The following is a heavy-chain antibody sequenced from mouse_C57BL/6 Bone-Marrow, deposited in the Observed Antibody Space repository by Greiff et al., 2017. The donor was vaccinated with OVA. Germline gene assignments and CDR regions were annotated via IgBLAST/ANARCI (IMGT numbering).Heavy chain of an antibody. J-gene: IGHJ4*01. CDR1: GFSLTSYG. CDR2: IWSGGST. D-gene: IGHD2-4*01. Sequence: QVQLKQSGPGLVQPSQSLSITCTVSGFSLTSYGVHWVRQSPGKGLEWLGVIWSGGSTDYNAAFISSLSISKDNAKSQVFFKMHSLQADDTSIYYCARFSYDHDPHYYAMDYWGQGTSVTVSS. CDR3: ARFSYDHDPHYYAMDY. V-gene: IGHV2-2*01.